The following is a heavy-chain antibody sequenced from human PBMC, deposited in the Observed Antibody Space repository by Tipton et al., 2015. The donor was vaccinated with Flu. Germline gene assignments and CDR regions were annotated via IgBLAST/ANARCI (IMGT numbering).Heavy chain of an antibody. V-gene: IGHV3-23*01. CDR1: GFTLSKSA. Sequence: GSLRLSCAASGFTLSKSALSWVRQAPGKGLEWVSAFGGNVGTYYADSVKGRFTISRDNSKNTLYLQMNSLRAEDTAVYYCAKEGGWELSSPHFDYWGQGTLVNVSS. CDR3: AKEGGWELSSPHFDY. J-gene: IGHJ4*02. CDR2: FGGNVGT. D-gene: IGHD1-26*01.